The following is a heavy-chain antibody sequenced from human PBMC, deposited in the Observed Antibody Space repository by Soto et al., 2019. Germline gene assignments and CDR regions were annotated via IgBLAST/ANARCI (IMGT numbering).Heavy chain of an antibody. J-gene: IGHJ4*02. D-gene: IGHD2-21*01. V-gene: IGHV4-30-4*01. CDR3: ASARVVVAEGGDIFDS. CDR2: IYDGGGK. CDR1: GGSVSSGDFY. Sequence: SETLSLTCSVFGGSVSSGDFYWGWIRQPPGKGLEWIAHIYDGGGKYYKPSLDSRLSLSVDTSKNQVSLKLTSVTAADTAVYYCASARVVVAEGGDIFDSWGQGTLVTVSS.